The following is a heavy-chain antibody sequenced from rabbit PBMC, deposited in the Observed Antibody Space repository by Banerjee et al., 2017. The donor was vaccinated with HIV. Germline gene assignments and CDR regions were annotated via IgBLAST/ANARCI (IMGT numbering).Heavy chain of an antibody. V-gene: IGHV1S40*01. D-gene: IGHD1-1*01. Sequence: QSLEESGGDLVKPGASLTLTCTASGFSFSSSYWICWVRQAPGKGLEWIACIYAGSSGSTYYASWAKGRFTISKTSPTTVTLQMTSLTVADTATYFCARDLLYIVGPTLWGPGTLVTVS. CDR3: ARDLLYIVGPTL. J-gene: IGHJ6*01. CDR2: IYAGSSGST. CDR1: GFSFSSSYW.